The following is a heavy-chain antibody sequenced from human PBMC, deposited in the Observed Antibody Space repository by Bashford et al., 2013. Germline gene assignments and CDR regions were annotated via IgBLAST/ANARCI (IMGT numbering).Heavy chain of an antibody. J-gene: IGHJ6*02. CDR3: ARGLERRIAYGMDV. Sequence: SVKVSCKASGYTFTSYGISWVRQAPGQGLEWMGWIIPIFGTANYAQKFQGRVTITADESTSTAYMELSSLRSEDTAVYYCARGLERRIAYGMDVWGQGTTVTVSS. CDR2: IIPIFGTA. CDR1: GYTFTSYG. V-gene: IGHV1-69*13. D-gene: IGHD1-1*01.